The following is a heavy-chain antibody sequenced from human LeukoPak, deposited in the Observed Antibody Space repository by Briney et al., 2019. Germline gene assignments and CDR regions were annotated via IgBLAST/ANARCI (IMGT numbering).Heavy chain of an antibody. CDR1: GGTFSSYA. CDR2: IIPIFGTA. Sequence: SVKVSCKASGGTFSSYAISWVRQAPGQGLEWMGGIIPIFGTANYAQKFQGRVTITADESTSTAYMELSSLRSEDTAVYYCARDTGYQWLIDYWGQGTLVTVSS. CDR3: ARDTGYQWLIDY. J-gene: IGHJ4*02. V-gene: IGHV1-69*13. D-gene: IGHD6-19*01.